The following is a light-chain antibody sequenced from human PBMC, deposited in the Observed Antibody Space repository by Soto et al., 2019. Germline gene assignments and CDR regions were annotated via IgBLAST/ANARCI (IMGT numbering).Light chain of an antibody. CDR3: QQYYNTPLT. CDR1: RTLLSASNNKNF. J-gene: IGKJ4*01. V-gene: IGKV4-1*01. Sequence: DIEMTQSPDSLAASLGERATIYCRSSRTLLSASNNKNFLAWYQQKPGQPPKLLFYWASSRSSAVPGRFIAGGSVADFTLTITNLQAEDVAIYYCQQYYNTPLTFGRGTKVEI. CDR2: WAS.